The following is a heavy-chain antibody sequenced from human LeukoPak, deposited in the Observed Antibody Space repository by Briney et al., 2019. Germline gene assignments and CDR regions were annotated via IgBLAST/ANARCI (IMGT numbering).Heavy chain of an antibody. CDR3: ARDSQYSSSINWFDP. D-gene: IGHD6-13*01. CDR1: GYTFTSYG. J-gene: IGHJ5*02. CDR2: ISAYNGNT. V-gene: IGHV1-18*01. Sequence: PWASVKVSCKASGYTFTSYGISWVRQAPGQGLEWMGWISAYNGNTNYAQKLQGRVTMTTDTSTSTAYMELRSLRSDDTAVYYCARDSQYSSSINWFDPWGQGTLVTVSS.